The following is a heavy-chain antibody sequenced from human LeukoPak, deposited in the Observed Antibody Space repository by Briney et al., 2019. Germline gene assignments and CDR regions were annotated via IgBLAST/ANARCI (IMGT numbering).Heavy chain of an antibody. CDR2: ISGGGGST. Sequence: PGGSLRLSCAASGFTFSCYAMSRVRQAPGKGLEWVSAISGGGGSTYYADSVKGRFTISRDNSKNTLYLQMNSLRAEDTAVYYCAKGGGYQLLYGPWGQGTLVTVSS. V-gene: IGHV3-23*01. D-gene: IGHD2-2*02. CDR1: GFTFSCYA. CDR3: AKGGGYQLLYGP. J-gene: IGHJ5*02.